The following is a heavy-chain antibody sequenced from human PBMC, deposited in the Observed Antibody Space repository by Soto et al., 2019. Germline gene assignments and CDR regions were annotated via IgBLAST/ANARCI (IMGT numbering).Heavy chain of an antibody. CDR2: IIPIIATA. Sequence: GASVKVSCKASGGTFSRYAISWVRQAPGQGLEWMGGIIPIIATANYAQKFQGRVTITADESTSTAYMELSSLRSEDTAVYYCARDLTEERNGMDVWGQGTTVTVSS. J-gene: IGHJ6*02. CDR3: ARDLTEERNGMDV. CDR1: GGTFSRYA. V-gene: IGHV1-69*13. D-gene: IGHD3-9*01.